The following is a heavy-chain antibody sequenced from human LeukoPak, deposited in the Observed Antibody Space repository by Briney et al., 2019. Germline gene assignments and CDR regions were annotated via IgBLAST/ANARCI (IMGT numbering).Heavy chain of an antibody. V-gene: IGHV3-48*04. CDR1: GFTFSSYS. CDR3: ARGFYFGSGSYPGL. CDR2: ISSSGSTI. J-gene: IGHJ4*02. D-gene: IGHD3-10*01. Sequence: GGSLRLSCTASGFTFSSYSMNWVRQAPGKGLEWVSYISSSGSTIYYADPVKGRFTISRDNAKNSLYLQMNSLRAEDTAMYYCARGFYFGSGSYPGLWGQGTLVTVSS.